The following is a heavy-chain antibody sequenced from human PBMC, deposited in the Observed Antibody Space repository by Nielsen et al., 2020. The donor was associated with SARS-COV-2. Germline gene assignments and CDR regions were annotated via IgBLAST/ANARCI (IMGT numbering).Heavy chain of an antibody. Sequence: SCAASGTIFEDYVLCLVRHAPGKGLEMVSVNSRNSDSICYPDSVKSRFTISRDYTKKSLFLQKNSLRAEDTVLYYCAKIGDSYGYSDYWGQGTLVTVSS. J-gene: IGHJ4*02. V-gene: IGHV3-9*01. CDR1: GTIFEDYV. D-gene: IGHD5-18*01. CDR2: NSRNSDSI. CDR3: AKIGDSYGYSDY.